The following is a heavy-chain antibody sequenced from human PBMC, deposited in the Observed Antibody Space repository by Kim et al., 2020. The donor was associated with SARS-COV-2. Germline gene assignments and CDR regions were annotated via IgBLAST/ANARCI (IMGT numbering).Heavy chain of an antibody. CDR3: AFSLSVTTDY. CDR1: GFTFSSYW. V-gene: IGHV3-7*01. J-gene: IGHJ4*02. CDR2: IKQDESEK. Sequence: GGSLRLTCAASGFTFSSYWMNWVRQAPGKGLEWVANIKQDESEKHYVDSVKGRFTVSRDNAKNSLYLQMNSLRAEDTAVYYCAFSLSVTTDYWGQGTLVTVSS. D-gene: IGHD4-17*01.